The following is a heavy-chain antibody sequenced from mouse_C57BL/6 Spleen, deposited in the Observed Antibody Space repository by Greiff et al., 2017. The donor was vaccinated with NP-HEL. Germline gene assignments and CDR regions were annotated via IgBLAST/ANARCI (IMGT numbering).Heavy chain of an antibody. J-gene: IGHJ1*03. V-gene: IGHV1-69*01. Sequence: QVQLQQPGAELVMPGASVKLSCKASGYTFTSYWMHWVKQRPGQGLEWIGEIDPSDSYTNYNQKFKGKSTLTVDKSSSTAYMQLSSLTSEDSAVYYCARGDLLLRYWYFDVGGTGTTVTVSS. CDR2: IDPSDSYT. CDR3: ARGDLLLRYWYFDV. CDR1: GYTFTSYW. D-gene: IGHD1-1*01.